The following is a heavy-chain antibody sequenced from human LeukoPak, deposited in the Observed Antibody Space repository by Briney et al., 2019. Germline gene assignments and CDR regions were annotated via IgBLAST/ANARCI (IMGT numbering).Heavy chain of an antibody. J-gene: IGHJ4*02. CDR1: GYSFTSYW. D-gene: IGHD3-10*01. CDR2: IYPGDSDT. V-gene: IGHV5-51*01. CDR3: ARSLVRGVIIAYFDY. Sequence: GESLKISCKGSGYSFTSYWIGWVRQMPGKGLEWMGIIYPGDSDTRYSPSFQGQVTISADKSISTAYLQWSSLKASDTAMYYCARSLVRGVIIAYFDYWGQGTLVTVSS.